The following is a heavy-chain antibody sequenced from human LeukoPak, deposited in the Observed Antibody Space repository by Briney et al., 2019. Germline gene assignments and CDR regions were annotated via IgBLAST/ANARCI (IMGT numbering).Heavy chain of an antibody. Sequence: GESLKISCKASGYTFTSYGIGWVRQMPGKGLEWMGIVYPRDSDTRYSPSFQGQVTISADKSISTAYLQWSSLKASDTAMYFCAKEGSGSSSDNWGRGTLVTVSS. CDR1: GYTFTSYG. V-gene: IGHV5-51*01. CDR3: AKEGSGSSSDN. J-gene: IGHJ4*02. CDR2: VYPRDSDT. D-gene: IGHD6-25*01.